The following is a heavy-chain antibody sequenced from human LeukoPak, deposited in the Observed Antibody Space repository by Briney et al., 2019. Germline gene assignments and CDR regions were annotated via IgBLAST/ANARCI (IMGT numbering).Heavy chain of an antibody. J-gene: IGHJ4*02. CDR1: GFTFSSYS. Sequence: GGSLRLSCAASGFTFSSYSMNWVRQAPGKGLEWVSSISSSSSYIYYADSVKGRSTISRDNAKNSLYLQMNSLRAEDTAVYYCATMNQPETDGDLDYWGQGTLVTVSS. V-gene: IGHV3-21*01. D-gene: IGHD4-17*01. CDR3: ATMNQPETDGDLDY. CDR2: ISSSSSYI.